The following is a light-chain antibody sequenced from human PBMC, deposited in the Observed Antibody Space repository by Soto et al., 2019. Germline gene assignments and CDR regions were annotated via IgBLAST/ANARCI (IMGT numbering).Light chain of an antibody. CDR2: AAS. V-gene: IGKV1-27*01. Sequence: IQMTQSPSSLSASIGDRVTITCRASQDISNYLVWYQQKPGKVPKLLIYAASTLQSGVPSRFGGSGSGTDFTLTISSLQPEDAAIYYCQKYKTAPYTFGQGTRLEIK. J-gene: IGKJ2*01. CDR3: QKYKTAPYT. CDR1: QDISNY.